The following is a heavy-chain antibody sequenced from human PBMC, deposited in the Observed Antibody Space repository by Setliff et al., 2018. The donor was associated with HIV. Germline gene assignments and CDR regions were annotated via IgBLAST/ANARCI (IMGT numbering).Heavy chain of an antibody. V-gene: IGHV1-18*01. Sequence: ASVKVSCKASGYTLSTYLIAWVRQAPGQGLEWMGWISPFNGNTNYAQKLQGRVTVTSDKSTSTAYLELRSLGSDGTAIYYCARATSGTILDYWGQGTLVTVSS. CDR3: ARATSGTILDY. CDR2: ISPFNGNT. D-gene: IGHD3-10*01. CDR1: GYTLSTYL. J-gene: IGHJ4*02.